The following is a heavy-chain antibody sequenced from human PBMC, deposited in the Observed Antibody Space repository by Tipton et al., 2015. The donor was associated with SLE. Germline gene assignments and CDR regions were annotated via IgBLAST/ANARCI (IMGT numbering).Heavy chain of an antibody. V-gene: IGHV4-59*11. J-gene: IGHJ5*02. CDR3: AASGYTFLSWFDP. CDR2: VHSSGST. Sequence: TLSLTCTVSGGSISSHYWSRIRQPPGKRLEWIGHVHSSGSTFYNPSLKSRVTISMDTSKNQVSLRMTSVTAADTAVYYCAASGYTFLSWFDPWGQGTPVTVSS. CDR1: GGSISSHY. D-gene: IGHD5-12*01.